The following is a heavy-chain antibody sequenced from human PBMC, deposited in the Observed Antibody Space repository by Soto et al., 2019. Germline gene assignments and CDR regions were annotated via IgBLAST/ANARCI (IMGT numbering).Heavy chain of an antibody. CDR1: GYTFTRYY. Sequence: QVQLVQSGAEVKKPGASVKVSCKTSGYTFTRYYIQWVRQAPAQGLEWMGTINPSDGRTSYAQNFQGRVTLTRDTSTNTVYMDLSSLRSEDTAVYYCARKGTYGGKHDALDIWGQGTMVIVSS. CDR3: ARKGTYGGKHDALDI. CDR2: INPSDGRT. J-gene: IGHJ3*02. D-gene: IGHD4-17*01. V-gene: IGHV1-46*03.